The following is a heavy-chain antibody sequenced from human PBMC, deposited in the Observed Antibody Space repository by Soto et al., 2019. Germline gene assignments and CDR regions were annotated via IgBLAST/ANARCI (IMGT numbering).Heavy chain of an antibody. J-gene: IGHJ4*02. CDR1: GFIFDDYT. CDR3: VKDTRGPYYFDY. CDR2: ISWNGGST. Sequence: GGSLRLSCAASGFIFDDYTMHWVRQAPGKGLEWVALISWNGGSTYYADSVKGRFTISRDNSKNSLYLQMHSLRTEDTALYYCVKDTRGPYYFDYWGQGTLVTVSS. V-gene: IGHV3-43*01.